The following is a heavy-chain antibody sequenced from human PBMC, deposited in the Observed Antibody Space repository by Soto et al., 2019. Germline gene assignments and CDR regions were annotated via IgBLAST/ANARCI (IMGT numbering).Heavy chain of an antibody. Sequence: QVQLMQSGAEVKKPGSSVKVSCKASGGTFSTSAISWVRQAPGEGLEWVGGIMPVFATPDYAQKFQGRVTISADQTTTTAYLELAGRKTDDTAVYYCARDKDRQQLGGNYYYILDVWGQGTAITVSS. CDR3: ARDKDRQQLGGNYYYILDV. J-gene: IGHJ6*02. CDR2: IMPVFATP. D-gene: IGHD3-3*02. CDR1: GGTFSTSA. V-gene: IGHV1-69*12.